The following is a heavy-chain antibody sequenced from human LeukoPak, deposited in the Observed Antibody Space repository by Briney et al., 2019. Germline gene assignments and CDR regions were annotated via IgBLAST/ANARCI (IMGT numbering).Heavy chain of an antibody. Sequence: GSLRLSCAASGFTFSSYAMHWVRQAPGKGLEWTGSIYHSGSTYYNPSLKSRVTISVDTSKNQFSLKLSSVTAADTAVYYCARAEAHALWFGFDYWGQGTLVTVSS. D-gene: IGHD3-10*01. CDR1: GFTFSSYA. V-gene: IGHV4-38-2*01. CDR3: ARAEAHALWFGFDY. J-gene: IGHJ4*02. CDR2: IYHSGST.